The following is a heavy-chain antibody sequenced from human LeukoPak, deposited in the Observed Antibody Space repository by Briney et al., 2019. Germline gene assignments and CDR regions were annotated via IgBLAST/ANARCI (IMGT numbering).Heavy chain of an antibody. J-gene: IGHJ5*02. CDR2: INHSGST. CDR1: GGSISNYY. Sequence: SETLSLTCSVSGGSISNYYWSWIRQPPGKGLEWIGEINHSGSTNYHPSLKSRVTISLDTSRNQFSLKLSSVTTADTAVYYCARGSGLGSYFDGPWGQGTLVTVSS. D-gene: IGHD3-10*01. V-gene: IGHV4-34*01. CDR3: ARGSGLGSYFDGP.